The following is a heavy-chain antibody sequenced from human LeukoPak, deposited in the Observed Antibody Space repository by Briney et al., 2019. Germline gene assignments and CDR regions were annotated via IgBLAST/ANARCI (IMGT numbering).Heavy chain of an antibody. V-gene: IGHV3-48*03. D-gene: IGHD4-17*01. CDR3: ARQEVDYGAPAGFHN. CDR1: GFTFSSYE. J-gene: IGHJ4*02. Sequence: GGSLRLSCAASGFTFSSYEMNWVRQAPGKGLEWVSYISSSGRTIYHADSVKGRFTISRDNANNALYTQMLHLRTEGTAVYYCARQEVDYGAPAGFHNWGQGTLVTVSS. CDR2: ISSSGRTI.